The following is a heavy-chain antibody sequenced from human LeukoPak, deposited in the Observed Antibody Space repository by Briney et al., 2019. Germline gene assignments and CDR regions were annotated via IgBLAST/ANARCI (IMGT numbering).Heavy chain of an antibody. V-gene: IGHV1-69*01. CDR3: ARDGAVAGYFDY. CDR2: IIPIFGTA. Sequence: SLKVSCKASGGTFSSYAISWVRQAPGQGLEWMGGIIPIFGTANYAQKCQGRVTITADESTSTAYMEMSSLRSEDTAVYYCARDGAVAGYFDYWGQGTLVTVSS. D-gene: IGHD6-19*01. CDR1: GGTFSSYA. J-gene: IGHJ4*02.